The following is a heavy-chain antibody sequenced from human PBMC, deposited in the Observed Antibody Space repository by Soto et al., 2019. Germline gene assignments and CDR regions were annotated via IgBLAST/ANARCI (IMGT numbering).Heavy chain of an antibody. V-gene: IGHV3-30*18. CDR1: GFTFSSYG. CDR2: ISYDGSNK. Sequence: QVQLVESGGGVVQPGRSLRLSCAASGFTFSSYGMHWVRQAPGKGLEWVAVISYDGSNKYYADSVKGRFIISRDNSKNTLYLQMNSLRAEDTAVYYCAKGNSSSWQFDYWGQGTLVTVSS. D-gene: IGHD6-13*01. CDR3: AKGNSSSWQFDY. J-gene: IGHJ4*02.